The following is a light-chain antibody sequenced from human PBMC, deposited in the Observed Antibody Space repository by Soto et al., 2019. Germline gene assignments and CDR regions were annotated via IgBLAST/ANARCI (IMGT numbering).Light chain of an antibody. CDR2: DAS. Sequence: IQMTQSPPTVTEYVGATVTITCRPSQSISVSLSSYQQTPGNAPTLLIYDASTLQGGVPSRFSGSGSGTEFTLTVTSLQPEDFATYFCQQYDKYSTFGQGTKVEIK. CDR1: QSISVS. J-gene: IGKJ1*01. V-gene: IGKV1-5*01. CDR3: QQYDKYST.